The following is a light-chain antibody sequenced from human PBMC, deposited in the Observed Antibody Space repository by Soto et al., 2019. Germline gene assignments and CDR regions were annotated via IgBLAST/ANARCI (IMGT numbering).Light chain of an antibody. CDR2: GAS. J-gene: IGKJ4*01. V-gene: IGKV3D-15*01. CDR1: QSLSGN. CDR3: QQYNDWPLT. Sequence: THSAPTPAVSPGDTATLSCRASQSLSGNLAWYQQKPVQTPMLLMYGASTRPTGIPARFSGSGSETEFTLTIISLQSEDSAVYYCQQYNDWPLTVGGGTKVDI.